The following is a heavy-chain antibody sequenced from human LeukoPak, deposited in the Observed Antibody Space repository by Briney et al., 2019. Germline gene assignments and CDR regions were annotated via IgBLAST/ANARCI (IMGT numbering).Heavy chain of an antibody. V-gene: IGHV3-21*01. CDR3: ARDRVASGRFGEVAS. CDR1: GFTFSSYA. J-gene: IGHJ5*02. CDR2: ISGGGSYI. Sequence: GGSLRPSCAASGFTFSSYAMHWVRQAPGKGLEWVSFISGGGSYIYYAESMKGRFTISRDNAKNSLYLQMNSLRAEDTAIYYCARDRVASGRFGEVASWGQGTLVTVSS. D-gene: IGHD3-10*01.